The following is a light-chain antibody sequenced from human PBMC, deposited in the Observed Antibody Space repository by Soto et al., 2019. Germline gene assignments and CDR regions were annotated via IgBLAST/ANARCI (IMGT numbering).Light chain of an antibody. Sequence: DIQMTQSPSTLSATAGDRVTITCRASQSISAWLAWYQQKPGKAPKLLIYDAPNLESGVPSRFSGSGSGTEFTLTISNLQPDGFANYYCQQYENYWTFGQGTKVDIK. J-gene: IGKJ1*01. V-gene: IGKV1-5*01. CDR1: QSISAW. CDR2: DAP. CDR3: QQYENYWT.